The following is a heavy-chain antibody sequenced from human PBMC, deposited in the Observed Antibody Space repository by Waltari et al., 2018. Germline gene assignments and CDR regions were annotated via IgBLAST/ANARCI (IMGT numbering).Heavy chain of an antibody. J-gene: IGHJ4*02. D-gene: IGHD4-17*01. CDR3: ARGTYGDYDY. CDR2: MSPTTTYI. V-gene: IGHV3-21*01. Sequence: EVQLVESGGGLVKLGGSLRLSCAASGFTFSTYSMNWVRQAPGKGLKWVPSMSPTTTYIHYADSVKGRFTVSRDNARDSLYLQMNSLTAEDTAFYYCARGTYGDYDYWGQGALVTVSS. CDR1: GFTFSTYS.